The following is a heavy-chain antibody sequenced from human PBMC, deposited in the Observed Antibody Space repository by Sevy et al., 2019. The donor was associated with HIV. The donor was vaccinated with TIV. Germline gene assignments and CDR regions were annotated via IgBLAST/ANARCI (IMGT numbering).Heavy chain of an antibody. Sequence: GGSLRLSCAASGFTFNSYWMSWVRQAPGKGLEWVANIKQDGSEKYYVDSVKGRFTISRDNSHNSLFLQMNTLRAEDTAVYYCAGEGSPYDTYYYYYGMDVWGQGTTVTVSS. CDR3: AGEGSPYDTYYYYYGMDV. CDR1: GFTFNSYW. D-gene: IGHD5-12*01. J-gene: IGHJ6*02. V-gene: IGHV3-7*01. CDR2: IKQDGSEK.